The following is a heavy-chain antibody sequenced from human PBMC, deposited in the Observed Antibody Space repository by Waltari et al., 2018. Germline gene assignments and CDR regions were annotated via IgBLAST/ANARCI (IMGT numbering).Heavy chain of an antibody. J-gene: IGHJ2*01. CDR3: ASIAAGDWYFDL. V-gene: IGHV4-39*01. CDR2: NYYSGST. D-gene: IGHD6-13*01. CDR1: GGSISSSSYY. Sequence: QLQLQESGPGLVKPSETLSLTCTVSGGSISSSSYYWGWIRQPPGKGLEWIGSNYYSGSTYYTPSLKSRVTISVDTSKNQFSLKLSSVTAADTAVYYCASIAAGDWYFDLWGRGTLVTVSS.